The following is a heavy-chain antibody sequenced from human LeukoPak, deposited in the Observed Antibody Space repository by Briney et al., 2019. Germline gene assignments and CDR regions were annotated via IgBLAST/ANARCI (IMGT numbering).Heavy chain of an antibody. V-gene: IGHV3-33*05. J-gene: IGHJ4*02. Sequence: GGSLGLSCAASGFTFSSYGMHWVRQAPGKGLEWVAVISYDGSNKYYADSVKGRFTISRDNSKNTLYLQMNSLRAEDTAVYYCAKGSMAARRAQCDYWGQGTLVTVSS. D-gene: IGHD6-6*01. CDR1: GFTFSSYG. CDR2: ISYDGSNK. CDR3: AKGSMAARRAQCDY.